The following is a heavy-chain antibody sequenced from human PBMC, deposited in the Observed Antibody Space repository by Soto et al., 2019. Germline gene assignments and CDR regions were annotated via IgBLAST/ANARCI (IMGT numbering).Heavy chain of an antibody. CDR3: ARVGYCSSTPCWPIGYFEY. CDR2: IFSSGST. CDR1: GGSISSRSYY. V-gene: IGHV4-61*01. Sequence: SETLSLTCTVSGGSISSRSYYWTWIRQPPGKGLEWVGYIFSSGSTNYSPSLKSRVTISVDTSENQFSLKLTSVTAADTAVYYCARVGYCSSTPCWPIGYFEYWGQGTLVTVSS. D-gene: IGHD2-2*01. J-gene: IGHJ4*02.